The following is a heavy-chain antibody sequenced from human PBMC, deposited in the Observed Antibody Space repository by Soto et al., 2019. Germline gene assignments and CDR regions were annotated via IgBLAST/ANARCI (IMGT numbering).Heavy chain of an antibody. J-gene: IGHJ5*02. CDR1: GGSFSGYY. Sequence: SSETLSLTCAVYGGSFSGYYWSWIRQPPGKGLEWIGEINHSGSTNYNPSLKSRVTISVDTSKNQFSLKLSSVTAADTAVYYCARDQTYCSGGSCYSDWFDPWGQGTLVTVSS. CDR3: ARDQTYCSGGSCYSDWFDP. V-gene: IGHV4-34*01. D-gene: IGHD2-15*01. CDR2: INHSGST.